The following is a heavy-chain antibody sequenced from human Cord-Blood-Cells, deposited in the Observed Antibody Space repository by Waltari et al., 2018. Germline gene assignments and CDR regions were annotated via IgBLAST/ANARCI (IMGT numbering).Heavy chain of an antibody. CDR3: AVPRITIFGVVNDAFDI. CDR2: IYYSGST. CDR1: GGSISSSSYY. D-gene: IGHD3-3*01. Sequence: QLQLQESGPGPVKPSETLSLTCTVSGGSISSSSYYWGWIRQPPGKGLEWIGSIYYSGSTYYNPSLKSRVTISVDTSKNQFSLKLSSVTAADTAVYYCAVPRITIFGVVNDAFDIWGQGTMVTVSS. V-gene: IGHV4-39*01. J-gene: IGHJ3*02.